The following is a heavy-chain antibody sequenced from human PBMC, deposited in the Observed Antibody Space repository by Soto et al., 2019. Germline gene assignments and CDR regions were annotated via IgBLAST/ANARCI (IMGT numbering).Heavy chain of an antibody. V-gene: IGHV3-7*04. CDR2: IKQDGTEK. CDR1: GFTFSSYW. CDR3: ARDGDGMESTINIFDY. J-gene: IGHJ4*02. D-gene: IGHD5-12*01. Sequence: GGSLRLSCAASGFTFSSYWMTWVRQAPGKGLEWVANIKQDGTEKYYVDSVKGRFTISRDNAKNSLYLQMNSLRAEDTAVYYCARDGDGMESTINIFDYWGQGTLVTVSS.